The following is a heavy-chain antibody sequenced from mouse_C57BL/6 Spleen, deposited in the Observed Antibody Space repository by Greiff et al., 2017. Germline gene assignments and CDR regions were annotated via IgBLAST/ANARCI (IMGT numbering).Heavy chain of an antibody. Sequence: QVQLQQPGAELVKPGASVKLSCKASGYTFTSYWMHWVKQRPGQGLEWIGMIHPNSGSTNYNEKFKSKATLTVDKSSSTAYMQLSSLTSEDSAVYYCARGLVGLRNYFDYWGQGTTLTVSS. CDR2: IHPNSGST. CDR3: ARGLVGLRNYFDY. CDR1: GYTFTSYW. D-gene: IGHD2-4*01. J-gene: IGHJ2*01. V-gene: IGHV1-64*01.